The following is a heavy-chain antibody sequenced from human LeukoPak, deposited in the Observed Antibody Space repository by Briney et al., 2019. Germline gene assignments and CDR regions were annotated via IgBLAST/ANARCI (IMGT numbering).Heavy chain of an antibody. CDR3: ARALATLRFLEWSYGMDV. D-gene: IGHD3-3*01. CDR2: ISYDGSNK. V-gene: IGHV3-30-3*01. Sequence: GGSLRLSCAASGFTFSSYAMHWVRQASGKGLEWVAVISYDGSNKYYADSVKGRFTISRDNSKNTLYLQMNSLRAEDTAVYYCARALATLRFLEWSYGMDVWGQGTTVTVSS. CDR1: GFTFSSYA. J-gene: IGHJ6*02.